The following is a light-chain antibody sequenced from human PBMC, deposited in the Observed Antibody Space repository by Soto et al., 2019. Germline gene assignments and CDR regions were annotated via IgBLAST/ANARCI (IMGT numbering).Light chain of an antibody. Sequence: DIKMTQSPSTVSASVGDRVTITCRASESISNRLAWYQQTPGKAPKLLIFKASTSQSGVPSTFSGSGSGTEFTLTISNLQSEDFAVYYCQQYNNWPPITFGGGTKVDIK. CDR3: QQYNNWPPIT. J-gene: IGKJ4*01. V-gene: IGKV1-5*03. CDR1: ESISNR. CDR2: KAS.